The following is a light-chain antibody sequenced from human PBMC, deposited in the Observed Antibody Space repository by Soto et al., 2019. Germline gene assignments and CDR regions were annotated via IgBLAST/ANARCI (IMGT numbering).Light chain of an antibody. CDR2: END. CDR3: GTWDSSLSIFV. Sequence: QSVLTQPPSVSAAPGQMVTMSCSGGSSNIGAHYVSWHQQVPGTAPKLLIYENDKRPSGIPDRFSGSKSGTSATLGITGLRTGDEADYYCGTWDSSLSIFVFGTGTKLTVL. J-gene: IGLJ1*01. V-gene: IGLV1-51*02. CDR1: SSNIGAHY.